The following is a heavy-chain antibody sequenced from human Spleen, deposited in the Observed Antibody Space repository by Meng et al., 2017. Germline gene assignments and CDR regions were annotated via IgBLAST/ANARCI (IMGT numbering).Heavy chain of an antibody. CDR2: INHSGST. V-gene: IGHV4-34*01. D-gene: IGHD5-12*01. Sequence: LNQGGAVLFNPSRPLSLTRAVYGGSFSGYYWSWIRQPPGKGLEWIGEINHSGSTNYNPSLKSRVTISVDTSKNQFSLKLSSVTAADTAVYYCAGRVATIPTDEYYFDYWGQGTLVTVSS. CDR1: GGSFSGYY. CDR3: AGRVATIPTDEYYFDY. J-gene: IGHJ4*02.